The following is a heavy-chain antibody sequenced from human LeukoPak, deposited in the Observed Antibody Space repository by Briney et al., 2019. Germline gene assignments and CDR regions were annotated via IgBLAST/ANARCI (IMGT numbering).Heavy chain of an antibody. J-gene: IGHJ3*02. CDR3: ARDFTFWSGYYWAFDI. V-gene: IGHV4-30-2*01. D-gene: IGHD3-3*01. CDR1: GGSISSGGYS. Sequence: SETLSLTCAVSGGSISSGGYSWSWIRQPPGKGLEWIGYIYHSGSTYYNPSLKSRVTISVDRSKNQFSLKLSSVTAADTAVYYCARDFTFWSGYYWAFDIWGQGTMVTVSS. CDR2: IYHSGST.